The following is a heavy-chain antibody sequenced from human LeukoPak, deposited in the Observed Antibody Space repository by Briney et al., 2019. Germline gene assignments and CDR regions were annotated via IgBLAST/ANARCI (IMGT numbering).Heavy chain of an antibody. CDR2: IYISGST. Sequence: SETLSLTCTVSGASISNYYWSWIRQPAGKRLEWIGRIYISGSTDYNPSLKSRVTMSTDTSKNQFSLKLKSVSAADTAVYYCARDDVGAPTFDFWGQGILVTVFS. J-gene: IGHJ4*02. CDR3: ARDDVGAPTFDF. CDR1: GASISNYY. V-gene: IGHV4-4*07. D-gene: IGHD1-26*01.